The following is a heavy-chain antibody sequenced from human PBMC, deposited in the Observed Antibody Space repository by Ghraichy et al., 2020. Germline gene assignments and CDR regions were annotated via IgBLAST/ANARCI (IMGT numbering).Heavy chain of an antibody. J-gene: IGHJ4*02. V-gene: IGHV4-39*01. D-gene: IGHD1-7*01. CDR1: GDSIETDYYY. Sequence: SETLSLTCTVSGDSIETDYYYWGWVRQPPGKGLEWLGNIYYRGNAYYSPSLESRVTISVDTSKNQFSLKLRSVTAADTVVYYCAKSRLNPNYEFDYWGQGIPVTVSS. CDR2: IYYRGNA. CDR3: AKSRLNPNYEFDY.